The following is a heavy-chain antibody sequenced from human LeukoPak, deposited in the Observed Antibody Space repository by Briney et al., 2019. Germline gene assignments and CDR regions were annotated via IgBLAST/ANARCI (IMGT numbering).Heavy chain of an antibody. CDR1: GGSISSGGYS. CDR2: IYHSGST. Sequence: SQTLSLTCAVSGGSISSGGYSWSWIRQPPGKGPEWIGYIYHSGSTYYNPSLKSRVTISVDRSKNQFSLKLSSVTAADTAVYYCARGGGYGSGSYYYWGQGTLVTVSS. J-gene: IGHJ4*02. V-gene: IGHV4-30-2*01. CDR3: ARGGGYGSGSYYY. D-gene: IGHD3-10*01.